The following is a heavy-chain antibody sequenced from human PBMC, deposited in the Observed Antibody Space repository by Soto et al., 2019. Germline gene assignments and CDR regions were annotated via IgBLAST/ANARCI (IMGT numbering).Heavy chain of an antibody. CDR2: ISSNGGST. J-gene: IGHJ4*02. CDR1: GFTFSSYA. CDR3: VKDRGAYSSPDYYFDY. V-gene: IGHV3-64D*06. D-gene: IGHD6-13*01. Sequence: PGGSLRLSCSASGFTFSSYAMHWVRQAPGKGLEYVSAISSNGGSTYYADSVKGRFTISRDNSKNTLYLQMSSLRAEDTAVYYCVKDRGAYSSPDYYFDYWGQGTLVTVSS.